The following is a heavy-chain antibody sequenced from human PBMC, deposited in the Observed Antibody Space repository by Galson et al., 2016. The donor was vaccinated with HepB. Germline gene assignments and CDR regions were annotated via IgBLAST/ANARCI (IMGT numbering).Heavy chain of an antibody. D-gene: IGHD3-10*01. V-gene: IGHV1-24*01. Sequence: RLAPGNGLEWMGGFDPEDGETTYAQKFQGRVSMTEDTSTDTGYMELSSLRYDDTAVYYCATVGSYTTSSPYYYYYFGMDVWGKGTTVTVSS. CDR3: ATVGSYTTSSPYYYYYFGMDV. J-gene: IGHJ6*04. CDR2: FDPEDGET.